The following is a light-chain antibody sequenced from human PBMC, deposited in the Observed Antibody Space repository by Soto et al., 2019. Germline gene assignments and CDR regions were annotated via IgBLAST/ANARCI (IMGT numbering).Light chain of an antibody. Sequence: QSALTQPASVSGSVGQSITISCTGTSSDVGGYNYVSWYQQRPGTAPKLMIYGVSNRPSGVSNRFSGSKSGNTASLTISGLQAEDEADYYCSSYTSSTTLVLFGGGTKVTVL. V-gene: IGLV2-14*01. CDR1: SSDVGGYNY. CDR3: SSYTSSTTLVL. CDR2: GVS. J-gene: IGLJ2*01.